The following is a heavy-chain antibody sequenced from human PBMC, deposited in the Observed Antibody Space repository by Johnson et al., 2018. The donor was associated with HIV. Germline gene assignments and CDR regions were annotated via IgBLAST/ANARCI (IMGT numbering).Heavy chain of an antibody. D-gene: IGHD5-12*01. V-gene: IGHV3-66*01. J-gene: IGHJ3*02. CDR1: GFTVSSNY. CDR2: IYSGGST. Sequence: MLLVESGGGVVRPGGSLRLSCAASGFTVSSNYMSWVRQAPGKGLEWVSVIYSGGSTYYADSVKGRFTISRDNSKNSLYLQMNSLRAEDTAVYYCARDRPSKWLRSNDDAFDIWGQGTMVTVSS. CDR3: ARDRPSKWLRSNDDAFDI.